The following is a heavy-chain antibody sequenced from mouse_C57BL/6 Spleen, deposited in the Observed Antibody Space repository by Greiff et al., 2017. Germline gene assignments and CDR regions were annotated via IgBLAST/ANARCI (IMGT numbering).Heavy chain of an antibody. Sequence: QVQLQQPGAELVKPGASVKMSCKASGYTFTSYWITWVKQRPGQGLEWIGDIYPGSGSTNYNEKFKSKATLTVDTSSSTAYMQLSSLTSEDSAVYYCARYGTTVVARGYFDYWGQGTTLTVSS. D-gene: IGHD1-1*01. CDR3: ARYGTTVVARGYFDY. V-gene: IGHV1-55*01. CDR1: GYTFTSYW. J-gene: IGHJ2*01. CDR2: IYPGSGST.